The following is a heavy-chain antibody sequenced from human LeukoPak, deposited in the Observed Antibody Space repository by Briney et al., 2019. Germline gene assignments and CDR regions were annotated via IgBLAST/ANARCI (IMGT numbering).Heavy chain of an antibody. CDR1: GFTFSSYA. V-gene: IGHV3-23*01. D-gene: IGHD6-19*01. J-gene: IGHJ4*02. Sequence: GGSLRLSCAASGFTFSSYALNWVRQAPGKGLEWVSAISGSGDMAYYADSVKGRFTISRDNSKRTVSLQMNSLRAEDSAVYYCAKDHIPGIPVAGTAHSWGQGALVTVSS. CDR2: ISGSGDMA. CDR3: AKDHIPGIPVAGTAHS.